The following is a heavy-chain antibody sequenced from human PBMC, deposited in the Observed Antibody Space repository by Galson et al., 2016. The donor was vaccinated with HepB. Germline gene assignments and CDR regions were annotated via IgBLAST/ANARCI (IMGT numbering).Heavy chain of an antibody. J-gene: IGHJ5*02. D-gene: IGHD2-2*01. CDR3: AREILPADLMGLGWFDP. V-gene: IGHV3-43*01. CDR2: ITLDGETT. CDR1: GFTFDDYA. Sequence: SLRLSCAASGFTFDDYAIHWVRQAPGKGVEWVSLITLDGETTCYAESVEGRFTIYRDNSKNSLYLQMNSLRSEDTAFYYCAREILPADLMGLGWFDPWGQGTMVTVSS.